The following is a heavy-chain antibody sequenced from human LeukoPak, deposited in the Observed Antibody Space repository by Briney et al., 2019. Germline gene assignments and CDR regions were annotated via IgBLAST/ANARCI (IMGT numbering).Heavy chain of an antibody. D-gene: IGHD3-10*01. V-gene: IGHV3-23*01. CDR1: GLSFSNYA. CDR2: IGGTGGNI. CDR3: TRDPPHFYGSGSYYYDL. Sequence: GGSLRLSCAASGLSFSNYAMYWVRQAPGKGLEWVSAIGGTGGNIFYTDSVKGRFTISRDNSKNTLYLHMSSLRAEDTAVYYCTRDPPHFYGSGSYYYDLWGQGTLVTVSA. J-gene: IGHJ5*02.